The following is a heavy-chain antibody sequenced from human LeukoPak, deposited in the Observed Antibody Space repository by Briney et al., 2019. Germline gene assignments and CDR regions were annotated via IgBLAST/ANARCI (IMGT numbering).Heavy chain of an antibody. Sequence: PGGSLRLSCAASGFTFSSYAMSWVRQAPGKGLEWIGSIYYSGSTYYNPSLTSRVTISVDTSKNQFSLKLSSVTAADTAVYYCARQGVYYDSSGYYSPADYWGQGTLVTVSS. V-gene: IGHV4-39*01. CDR1: GFTFSSYA. CDR3: ARQGVYYDSSGYYSPADY. CDR2: IYYSGST. D-gene: IGHD3-22*01. J-gene: IGHJ4*02.